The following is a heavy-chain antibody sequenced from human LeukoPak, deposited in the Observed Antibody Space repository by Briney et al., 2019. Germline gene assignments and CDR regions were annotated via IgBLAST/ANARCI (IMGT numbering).Heavy chain of an antibody. V-gene: IGHV1-18*01. Sequence: GASVKVSCKASGGTFSSYAISWVRQAPGQGLEWMGWISAYNGNTNSAQKLQGRVTMTTDTSTSTAYMELRSLRSDDTAVYYCARRLGIAVAADDYWGQGTLVTVSS. CDR2: ISAYNGNT. CDR3: ARRLGIAVAADDY. D-gene: IGHD6-19*01. CDR1: GGTFSSYA. J-gene: IGHJ4*02.